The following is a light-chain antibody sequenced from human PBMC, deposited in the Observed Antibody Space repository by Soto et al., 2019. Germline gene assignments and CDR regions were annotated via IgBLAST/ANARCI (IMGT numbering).Light chain of an antibody. CDR3: QQYGSSPWT. J-gene: IGKJ1*01. CDR1: QSVSSNY. Sequence: ESVLTQSPGTLSLYPGERATLSCRASQSVSSNYLAWYQQKPGQAPRPLIYGASSRATGIPDRFSGSGAGTDFTLTISRLESEDFAVYYCQQYGSSPWTFGQGTKV. V-gene: IGKV3-20*01. CDR2: GAS.